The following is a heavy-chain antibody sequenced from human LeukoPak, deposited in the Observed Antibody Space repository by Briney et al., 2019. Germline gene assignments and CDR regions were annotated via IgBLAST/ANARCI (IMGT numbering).Heavy chain of an antibody. Sequence: PGGSLRLSCAASGFTFSSYAMSWVRQAPGKGLEWVPAISGSGGSTYYADSVKGRFTISRDNSKNTLYLQMNSLRAEDTAVYYCAKGRLDWLSLDYWGQGTLVTVSS. V-gene: IGHV3-23*01. CDR1: GFTFSSYA. CDR2: ISGSGGST. D-gene: IGHD3-9*01. CDR3: AKGRLDWLSLDY. J-gene: IGHJ4*02.